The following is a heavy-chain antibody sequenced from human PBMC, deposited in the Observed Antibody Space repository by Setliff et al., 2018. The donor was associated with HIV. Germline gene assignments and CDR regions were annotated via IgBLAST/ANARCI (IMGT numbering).Heavy chain of an antibody. V-gene: IGHV4-59*12. J-gene: IGHJ4*02. CDR2: IYHSGNT. D-gene: IGHD6-13*01. Sequence: SETLSLTCTVSGGSIRSYYWSWIRQPPGKGLEWIGYIYHSGNTYYNPSLKSRVSISVDRSKNHFSLRLSSVTAADTAVYYCARGGSRGSWYWDYWGQGTLVTVSS. CDR1: GGSIRSYY. CDR3: ARGGSRGSWYWDY.